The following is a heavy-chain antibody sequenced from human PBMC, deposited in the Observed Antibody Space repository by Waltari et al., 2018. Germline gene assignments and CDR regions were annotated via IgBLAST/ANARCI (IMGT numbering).Heavy chain of an antibody. CDR1: GFTFSSHV. CDR3: ASCTGGNCYYYGFDV. CDR2: ISSDGSRK. D-gene: IGHD2-8*02. Sequence: QVQLVDSGGGVVQPGRSLRLYCAASGFTFSSHVMHWVRQTPGRGLEWVAVISSDGSRKSYADSVKGRFSISRDNSKNSLALEMNSLRPEDTAVYYCASCTGGNCYYYGFDVWGQGTTVTVSS. J-gene: IGHJ6*02. V-gene: IGHV3-30-3*01.